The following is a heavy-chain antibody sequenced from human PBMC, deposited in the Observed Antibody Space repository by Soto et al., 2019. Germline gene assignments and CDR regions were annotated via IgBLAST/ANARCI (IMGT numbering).Heavy chain of an antibody. CDR1: GFTFSSYG. D-gene: IGHD1-26*01. CDR3: AKEGGLSGSYYISSSYYFDY. V-gene: IGHV3-30*18. Sequence: QVQLVESGGGVVQPGRSLRLSCVASGFTFSSYGMHWVRQAPGKGLEWVAIISYDGSNTYYADSVKGRFTISRDKSKNPLYLQMNSLRAEDTSVYYCAKEGGLSGSYYISSSYYFDYWGQGTLVTVSS. CDR2: ISYDGSNT. J-gene: IGHJ4*02.